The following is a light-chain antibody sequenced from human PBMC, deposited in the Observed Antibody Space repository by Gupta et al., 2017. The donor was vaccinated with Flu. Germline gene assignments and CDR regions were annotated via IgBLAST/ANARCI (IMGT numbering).Light chain of an antibody. CDR3: QHENSSFMT. CDR2: KAS. V-gene: IGKV1-5*03. Sequence: DIQMTQSPSTLSASVGDRVTITCRASQSISSWLAWYQQKPGKAPKLLIYKASRGESGVPTRFSGSGSGTEFTLTISSLQPDDFATYYCQHENSSFMTFGQGTKVEIK. CDR1: QSISSW. J-gene: IGKJ1*01.